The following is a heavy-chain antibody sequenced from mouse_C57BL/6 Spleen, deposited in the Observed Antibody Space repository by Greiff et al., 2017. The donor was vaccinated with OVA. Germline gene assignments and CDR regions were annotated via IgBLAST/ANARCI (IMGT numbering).Heavy chain of an antibody. Sequence: QVQLQQSGPELVKPGASVKISCKASGYAFSSSWMNWVKQRPGKGLEWIGRIYPGDGDTNYNGKFKGKATLTADKSSSTAYMQLSSLTSEDSAVYFCADGSSPAWFAYWGQGTLVTVSA. J-gene: IGHJ3*01. CDR2: IYPGDGDT. D-gene: IGHD1-1*01. CDR3: ADGSSPAWFAY. CDR1: GYAFSSSW. V-gene: IGHV1-82*01.